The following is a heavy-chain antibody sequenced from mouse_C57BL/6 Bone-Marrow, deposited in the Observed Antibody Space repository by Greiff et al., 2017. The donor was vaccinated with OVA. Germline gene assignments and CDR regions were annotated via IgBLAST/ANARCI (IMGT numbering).Heavy chain of an antibody. D-gene: IGHD1-1*01. J-gene: IGHJ2*01. V-gene: IGHV1-61*01. CDR1: GYTFTSYW. CDR3: ARRDYYGSSDGYFDY. CDR2: IYPSDGET. Sequence: QVQLQQPGAELVRPGSSVKLSCKASGYTFTSYWMDWVKQRPGQGLEWIGNIYPSDGETHYNQKFKDKATLTADKSSSTAYMQLSSLTSEDSAVYYCARRDYYGSSDGYFDYWGQGTTLTVSS.